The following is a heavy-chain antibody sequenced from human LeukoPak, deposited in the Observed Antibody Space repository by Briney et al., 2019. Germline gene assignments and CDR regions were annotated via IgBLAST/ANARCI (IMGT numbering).Heavy chain of an antibody. V-gene: IGHV3-23*01. Sequence: GGSLRLSCAASGFTFSSYAMSWVRQAPGKGLEWVSVISGSGGSTYYADSVKGRFTISRDKSKDTLYLQMNSLRAEDTAVYYCAKDLWFGESYGMDVWGQGTTVTVSS. J-gene: IGHJ6*02. D-gene: IGHD3-10*01. CDR2: ISGSGGST. CDR3: AKDLWFGESYGMDV. CDR1: GFTFSSYA.